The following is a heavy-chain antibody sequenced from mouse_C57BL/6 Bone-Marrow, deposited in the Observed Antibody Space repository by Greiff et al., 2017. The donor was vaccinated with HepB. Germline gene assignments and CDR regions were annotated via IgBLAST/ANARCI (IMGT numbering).Heavy chain of an antibody. Sequence: EVQLQESGGGLVQPKGSLKLSCAASGFSFNTYAMNWVRQAPGKGLEWVARIRSKSNNYATYYADSVKDSFTISRDDSESMLYLQMNNVKTEDTAMYYCVRHGRLSYFDYWGQGTTLTVSS. CDR3: VRHGRLSYFDY. D-gene: IGHD1-1*02. J-gene: IGHJ2*01. CDR2: IRSKSNNYAT. CDR1: GFSFNTYA. V-gene: IGHV10-1*01.